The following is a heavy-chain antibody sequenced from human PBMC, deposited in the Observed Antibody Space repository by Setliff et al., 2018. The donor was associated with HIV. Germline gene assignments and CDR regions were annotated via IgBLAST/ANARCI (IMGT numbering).Heavy chain of an antibody. CDR2: ISTYSDET. CDR3: ARDVEHMMDV. V-gene: IGHV1-18*04. J-gene: IGHJ6*02. CDR1: GYTFTSYY. Sequence: GASVKVSCKASGYTFTSYYIHWVRQAPGQGLEWTGWISTYSDETSYAQRLQGRVTMTTDTSTSTAYMELRRLTFDDTAVYYCARDVEHMMDVWGQGTTVTVSS.